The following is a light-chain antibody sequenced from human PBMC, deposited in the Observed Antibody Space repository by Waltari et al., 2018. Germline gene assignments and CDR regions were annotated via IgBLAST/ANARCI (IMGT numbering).Light chain of an antibody. Sequence: EIVMTQSPATLSVSSGESATLSCRASQSVSSNLAWYQQKPGQAPRLLIYGASTRATGIPARFSGSGSGTEFTLTISSLQSEDFAVYYCQQYNNWPRTFGQGTKLEIK. V-gene: IGKV3-15*01. J-gene: IGKJ2*01. CDR3: QQYNNWPRT. CDR2: GAS. CDR1: QSVSSN.